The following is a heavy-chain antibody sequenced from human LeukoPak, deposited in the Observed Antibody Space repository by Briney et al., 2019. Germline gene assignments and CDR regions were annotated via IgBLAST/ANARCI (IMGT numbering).Heavy chain of an antibody. CDR1: GGSFSGYY. V-gene: IGHV4-34*01. CDR3: ARARRDYYGSGTPYYYYYMDV. CDR2: INHSGST. Sequence: SETLSLTCAVYGGSFSGYYWSWIRQPPGKGLEWIGEINHSGSTNYNPSLKSRVTISVDTSKNQFSLKLSSVTAADTAMYYCARARRDYYGSGTPYYYYYMDVWGKGTTVTVSS. J-gene: IGHJ6*03. D-gene: IGHD3-10*01.